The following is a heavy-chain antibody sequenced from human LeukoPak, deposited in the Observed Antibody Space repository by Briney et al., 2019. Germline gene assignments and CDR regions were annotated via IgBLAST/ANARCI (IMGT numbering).Heavy chain of an antibody. CDR3: ARDARYCSGGSCYSMPYYYMDV. V-gene: IGHV3-48*03. Sequence: GGSLRLSCAASGFTFSSYEMNWVRQAPGKGLEWVSYISSSGSTIYYADSVKGRFTISRDNAKNSLYLQMNSLRAEDTALYYCARDARYCSGGSCYSMPYYYMDVWGKGTTVTVSS. J-gene: IGHJ6*03. D-gene: IGHD2-15*01. CDR2: ISSSGSTI. CDR1: GFTFSSYE.